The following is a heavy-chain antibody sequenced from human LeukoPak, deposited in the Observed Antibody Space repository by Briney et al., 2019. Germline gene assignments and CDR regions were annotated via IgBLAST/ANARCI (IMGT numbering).Heavy chain of an antibody. V-gene: IGHV3-53*01. J-gene: IGHJ6*04. CDR3: AREGYYYDSSGPPDV. Sequence: GGSLRLSCSASGFTVSSNYMSWVRQAPGKGLEWVADIYSTYYADSVNGRFTISRDNSKNTLYLQMNSLRAEDTAVYYCAREGYYYDSSGPPDVWGKGTTVTVSS. CDR1: GFTVSSNY. D-gene: IGHD3-22*01. CDR2: IYST.